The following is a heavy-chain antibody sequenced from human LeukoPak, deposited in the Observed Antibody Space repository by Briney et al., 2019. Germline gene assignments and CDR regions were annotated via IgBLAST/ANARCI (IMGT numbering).Heavy chain of an antibody. Sequence: GESLKISCKGSGYTFTSYWIGWVRQMPGKGLEWMGIIYPADSDTRYSPSLQGQVTISADKSISTAYLQWSSLKASDTAMYYCASQAIGYCTNGVCFDYWGQGTLVTVSS. D-gene: IGHD2-8*01. J-gene: IGHJ4*02. CDR1: GYTFTSYW. CDR3: ASQAIGYCTNGVCFDY. V-gene: IGHV5-51*01. CDR2: IYPADSDT.